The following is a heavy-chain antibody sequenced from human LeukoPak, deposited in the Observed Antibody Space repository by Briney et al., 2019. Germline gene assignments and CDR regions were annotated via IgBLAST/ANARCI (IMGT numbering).Heavy chain of an antibody. V-gene: IGHV3-48*04. CDR1: GFTFSSYS. CDR2: ISSRSGTI. D-gene: IGHD3-10*01. J-gene: IGHJ5*01. CDR3: ARDSAAIRSGYGSDYDGGFDS. Sequence: GGSLRLSCAASGFTFSSYSTNWVRQAPGKGLEWVSYISSRSGTIHYADSVRGRFTVSRDNAKNSLYLQMNGARAEYTAVYYRARDSAAIRSGYGSDYDGGFDSWGQGTLVTVSS.